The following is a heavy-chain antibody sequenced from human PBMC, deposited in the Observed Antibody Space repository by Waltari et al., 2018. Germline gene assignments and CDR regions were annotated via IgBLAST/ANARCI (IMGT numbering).Heavy chain of an antibody. D-gene: IGHD2-8*01. Sequence: EVQLVESGGGLVQPGGSLRLSCAASGFTFRNYWMNGLRQAPGKGLEWVANVQHDGTEKYYLDSVKGRFTISRDNAKSSLYLQMDSLRAEDTAIYYCARDGRGVNSQFNLFDLWGQGLQVTVSS. V-gene: IGHV3-7*01. CDR3: ARDGRGVNSQFNLFDL. CDR1: GFTFRNYW. J-gene: IGHJ5*02. CDR2: VQHDGTEK.